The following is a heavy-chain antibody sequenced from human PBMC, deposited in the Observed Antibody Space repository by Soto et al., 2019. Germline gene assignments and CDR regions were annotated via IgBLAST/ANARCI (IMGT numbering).Heavy chain of an antibody. CDR3: ATNVGSTVGPDFDY. J-gene: IGHJ4*02. V-gene: IGHV1-46*01. CDR1: GYTLTTYY. CDR2: IDPIGRTT. Sequence: ASVKVSCKASGYTLTTYYIHWVRQAPGQGLEWMGIIDPIGRTTNYAQKFQDRVTMTRDTSTNTVYMQLSGLRFGDTAMYYCATNVGSTVGPDFDYWGQGTLVTVSS. D-gene: IGHD1-26*01.